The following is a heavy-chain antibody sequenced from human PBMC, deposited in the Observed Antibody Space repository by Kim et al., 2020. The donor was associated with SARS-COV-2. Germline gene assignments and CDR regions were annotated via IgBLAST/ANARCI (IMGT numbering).Heavy chain of an antibody. CDR1: GFTFSNYA. V-gene: IGHV3-9*01. CDR3: AKGEAPSTSRSTSWYFDF. J-gene: IGHJ2*01. D-gene: IGHD2-21*01. CDR2: ISGNSGSI. Sequence: GGSLRLSCAASGFTFSNYAMHWVRQAPGKGLEWVSGISGNSGSIGYADSVKGRFTISRDNAKNSLYLQMNSLRAEDTALYYCAKGEAPSTSRSTSWYFDFWGRGTLVTVSS.